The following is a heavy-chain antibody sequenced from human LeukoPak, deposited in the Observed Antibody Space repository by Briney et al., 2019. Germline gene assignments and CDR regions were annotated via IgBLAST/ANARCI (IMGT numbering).Heavy chain of an antibody. V-gene: IGHV1-46*01. CDR1: GYTFTSYY. CDR2: INPSGGST. CDR3: AIPETMSIAARHGHYYYMDV. J-gene: IGHJ6*03. Sequence: GASVKVSCKASGYTFTSYYMHWARQAPGQGLEWMGIINPSGGSTSYAQKFQGRVTMTRDTSTSTAYMELSSLRSEDTAVYYCAIPETMSIAARHGHYYYMDVWGKGTTVTVSS. D-gene: IGHD6-6*01.